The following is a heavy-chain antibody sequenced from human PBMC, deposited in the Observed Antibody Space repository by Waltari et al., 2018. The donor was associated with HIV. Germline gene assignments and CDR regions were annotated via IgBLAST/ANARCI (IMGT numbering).Heavy chain of an antibody. V-gene: IGHV4-39*01. Sequence: QLQLQESGPGLVKPSETLSLTCTVSGGSISSSSYYWGWTRPPPGKGLEWIGSIYYSGSTYYNPSLKSRVTISVDTSKNQFSLKLSSVTAADTAVYYCARLYYGSGLDNYYGMDVWGQGTTVTVSS. CDR3: ARLYYGSGLDNYYGMDV. CDR2: IYYSGST. CDR1: GGSISSSSYY. J-gene: IGHJ6*02. D-gene: IGHD3-10*01.